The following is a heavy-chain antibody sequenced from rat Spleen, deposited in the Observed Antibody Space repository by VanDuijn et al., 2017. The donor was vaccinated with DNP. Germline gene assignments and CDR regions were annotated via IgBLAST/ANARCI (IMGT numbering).Heavy chain of an antibody. CDR2: ISYDGCST. CDR3: AKDTVPLTTRVQLGFDY. J-gene: IGHJ2*01. Sequence: EVQLVESGGGPVQPGRSLKLSCVASGFMFSDYGMAWVLQAPTKGLEWVASISYDGCSTYYRASVKGQFTLSRDNAKSNLDLKMESLRSEDTATYYCAKDTVPLTTRVQLGFDYWGQGVMVTVSS. CDR1: GFMFSDYG. D-gene: IGHD1-4*01. V-gene: IGHV5-20*01.